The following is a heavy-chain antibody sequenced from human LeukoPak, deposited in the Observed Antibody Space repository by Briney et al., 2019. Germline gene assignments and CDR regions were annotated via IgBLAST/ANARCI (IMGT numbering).Heavy chain of an antibody. CDR3: ARDPGHDTSNYGGLDF. Sequence: GGSLRLSCAASGFTFSSYAMSWVRQAQGKGLELVSAISVTGGRTYYADSVKGRFTISSDNYKNTLYLQMNSLRAEDTDVYDCARDPGHDTSNYGGLDFWGQGTLVTVSS. CDR2: ISVTGGRT. CDR1: GFTFSSYA. D-gene: IGHD4-11*01. V-gene: IGHV3-23*01. J-gene: IGHJ4*02.